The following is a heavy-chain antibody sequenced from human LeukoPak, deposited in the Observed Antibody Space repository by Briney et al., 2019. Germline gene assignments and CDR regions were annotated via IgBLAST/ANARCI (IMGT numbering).Heavy chain of an antibody. J-gene: IGHJ6*03. CDR2: IYYSGST. D-gene: IGHD2-15*01. CDR1: GGSISSSSYY. V-gene: IGHV4-39*06. CDR3: ARTTEGYCRGRSCYSYYYYMDV. Sequence: SETLSLTCTVSGGSISSSSYYWGWLRQPPGKGLEWIGSIYYSGSTNYNPSLKSRVTISVDTSKNQFPLKLSSVTAADTAVYYCARTTEGYCRGRSCYSYYYYMDVWGKGTTVTVSS.